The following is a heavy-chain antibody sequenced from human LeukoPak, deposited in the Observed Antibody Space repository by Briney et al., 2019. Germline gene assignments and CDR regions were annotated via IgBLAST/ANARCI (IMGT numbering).Heavy chain of an antibody. CDR1: GYSISSGYY. CDR3: ARGRYYYDSSGYSSPGGY. Sequence: PSETLSLTCAVSGYSISSGYYWSWIRQPPGKGLEWIGEINHSGSTNYNPSLKSRVTISVDTSKNQFSLKLSSVTAADTAVYYCARGRYYYDSSGYSSPGGYWGQGTLVTVSS. CDR2: INHSGST. V-gene: IGHV4-34*01. J-gene: IGHJ4*02. D-gene: IGHD3-22*01.